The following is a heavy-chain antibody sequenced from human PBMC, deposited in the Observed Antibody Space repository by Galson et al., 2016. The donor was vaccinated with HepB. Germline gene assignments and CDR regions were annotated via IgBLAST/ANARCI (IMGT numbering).Heavy chain of an antibody. J-gene: IGHJ6*04. CDR1: GFTFSDNY. Sequence: SLRLSCAASGFTFSDNYMTWIRRAPGKGLEWTSYISTSGETIYYADPVKGRFTISRDNAKGSLYQQMNCMRVEDTAVYFCARRGRWHYGLDVWGKGTAVTVSS. D-gene: IGHD5-24*01. V-gene: IGHV3-11*01. CDR2: ISTSGETI. CDR3: ARRGRWHYGLDV.